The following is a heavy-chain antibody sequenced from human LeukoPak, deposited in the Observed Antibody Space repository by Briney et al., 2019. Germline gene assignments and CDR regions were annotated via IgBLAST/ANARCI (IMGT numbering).Heavy chain of an antibody. CDR3: ALQSGGQLLPNNWFDP. J-gene: IGHJ5*02. V-gene: IGHV1-2*02. CDR2: INPNSGGT. Sequence: ASVKVSCKASGYTFTGYYMHWVRLAPGQGLEWMGWINPNSGGTNYAQKFQGRVTMTRDTSISTAYMELSRLRSDDTAVYYCALQSGGQLLPNNWFDPWGQGTLVTVSS. D-gene: IGHD2-15*01. CDR1: GYTFTGYY.